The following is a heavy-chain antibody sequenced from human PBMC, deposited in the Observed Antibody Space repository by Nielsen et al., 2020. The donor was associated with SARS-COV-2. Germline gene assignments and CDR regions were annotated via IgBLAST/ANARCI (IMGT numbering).Heavy chain of an antibody. CDR2: ISYDGSNK. CDR3: AKDLRIWEGVDY. D-gene: IGHD3-10*01. J-gene: IGHJ4*02. V-gene: IGHV3-30-3*01. Sequence: SLKISCAASGFTFSSYAMHWVRQAPGKGLEWVAVISYDGSNKYYADSVKGRFTISRDNAKNSLYLQMNSLRAEDTALYYCAKDLRIWEGVDYWGQGTLVTVSS. CDR1: GFTFSSYA.